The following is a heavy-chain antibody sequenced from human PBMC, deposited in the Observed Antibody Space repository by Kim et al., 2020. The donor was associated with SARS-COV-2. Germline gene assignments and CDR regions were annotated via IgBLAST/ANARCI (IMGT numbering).Heavy chain of an antibody. Sequence: SETLSLTCTVSGGSISSYYWSWIRQPPGKGLEWIGYIYYSGSTNYNASLKSRVTISVDTSKNQFSLKLSSVTAADTAVYYCARSSLGVVVAATPVWFDPWGQGTLVTVSS. CDR1: GGSISSYY. J-gene: IGHJ5*02. D-gene: IGHD2-15*01. V-gene: IGHV4-59*01. CDR3: ARSSLGVVVAATPVWFDP. CDR2: IYYSGST.